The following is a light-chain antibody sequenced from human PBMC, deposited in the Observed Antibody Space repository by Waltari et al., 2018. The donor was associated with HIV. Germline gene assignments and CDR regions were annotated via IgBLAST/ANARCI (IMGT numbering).Light chain of an antibody. CDR2: EVT. J-gene: IGLJ1*01. Sequence: QSALTQPPSASGSPGQSVTISCTGTSSYVGGSNYVSWYQQHPGKAPKPRIYEVTKRPSGVPDRFSGSKSGNTASLTVSGLQAEDEADYYCSSYAGSNNFVFGTGTKVTVL. V-gene: IGLV2-8*01. CDR1: SSYVGGSNY. CDR3: SSYAGSNNFV.